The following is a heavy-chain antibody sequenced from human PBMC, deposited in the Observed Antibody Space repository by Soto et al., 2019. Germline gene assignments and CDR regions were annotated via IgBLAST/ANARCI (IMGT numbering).Heavy chain of an antibody. CDR1: GGSINSYS. Sequence: SETLSLTCTVSGGSINSYSWSWIRQPPGKGLEWIGYIPYTGTTNYNSSLKSRVTISVDTSKNQFSLRLTSVTAADTAVYYCARPGDGYNLAAFDIWGQGTVVTVS. V-gene: IGHV4-59*08. J-gene: IGHJ3*02. CDR2: IPYTGTT. CDR3: ARPGDGYNLAAFDI. D-gene: IGHD5-18*01.